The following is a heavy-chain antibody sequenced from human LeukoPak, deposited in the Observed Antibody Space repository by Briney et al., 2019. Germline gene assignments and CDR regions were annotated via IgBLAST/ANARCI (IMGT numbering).Heavy chain of an antibody. Sequence: ASPKLPRKPSGYTSTRYDTNSVRHTTRQRHERILWVNPNSGNTGYAQKFQGRVSMTRSTSISTAYMELSSLRSEDTAVYYCARGPVPAPYYYMDVWVKGTTVTVCS. CDR1: GYTSTRYD. D-gene: IGHD2-2*01. J-gene: IGHJ6*03. V-gene: IGHV1-8*01. CDR3: ARGPVPAPYYYMDV. CDR2: VNPNSGNT.